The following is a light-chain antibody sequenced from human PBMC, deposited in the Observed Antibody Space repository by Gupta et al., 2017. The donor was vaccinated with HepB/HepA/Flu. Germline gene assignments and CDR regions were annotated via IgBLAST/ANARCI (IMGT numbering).Light chain of an antibody. CDR1: QSVSIY. J-gene: IGKJ4*01. Sequence: EIVLTQSPATLSLSAGERTTPACIASQSVSIYLAWDQQKPGQAPRLLIYAASNRATGIPARFSGSGSGTDFTLRVSNLEPEDVAIYYCKQRIRWPLTFGGGTKVEI. CDR2: AAS. V-gene: IGKV3-11*01. CDR3: KQRIRWPLT.